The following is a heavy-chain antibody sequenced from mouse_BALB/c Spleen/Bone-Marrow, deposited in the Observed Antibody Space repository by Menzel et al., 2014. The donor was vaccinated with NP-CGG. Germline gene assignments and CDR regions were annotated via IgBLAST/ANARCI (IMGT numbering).Heavy chain of an antibody. CDR1: GFSLTSYG. Sequence: VKLEESGPGLVQPSQSLSITCTVSGFSLTSYGVHWVRQSPGKGLEWLGVIWRGGSTDYNAAFMSRLSITKDDSKSXVFFKMNSLQADDTAIYYCAKVGYDVGYYAMDYWGQGTSVTVSS. D-gene: IGHD2-2*01. V-gene: IGHV2-5*01. CDR3: AKVGYDVGYYAMDY. J-gene: IGHJ4*01. CDR2: IWRGGST.